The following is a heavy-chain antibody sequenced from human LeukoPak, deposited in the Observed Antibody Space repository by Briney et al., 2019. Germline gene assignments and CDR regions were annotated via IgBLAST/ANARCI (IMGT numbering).Heavy chain of an antibody. Sequence: GGSLRLSCAASGFTFKSHWMHWVRQSPGKGLVWVSRLSTDSTRENYADSVKGRFTVSRDNAKNTLYPQLNSLRVDDTAVYYCARGERRGPLDYWGQGTLVTVSS. CDR1: GFTFKSHW. V-gene: IGHV3-74*01. D-gene: IGHD1-1*01. J-gene: IGHJ4*02. CDR3: ARGERRGPLDY. CDR2: LSTDSTRE.